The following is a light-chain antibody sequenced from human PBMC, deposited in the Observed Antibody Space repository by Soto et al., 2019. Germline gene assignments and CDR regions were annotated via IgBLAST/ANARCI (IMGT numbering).Light chain of an antibody. CDR2: DAS. J-gene: IGKJ1*01. Sequence: EIVLTQSPATLSLSPGERATLSCRASQSVSSYLAWYQQKPGQAPRLLIYDASNMATGIPARFSGSGSGTDFTLTISSLEPEDSAVYYCQQARTFGQGTKVEIK. CDR1: QSVSSY. CDR3: QQART. V-gene: IGKV3-11*01.